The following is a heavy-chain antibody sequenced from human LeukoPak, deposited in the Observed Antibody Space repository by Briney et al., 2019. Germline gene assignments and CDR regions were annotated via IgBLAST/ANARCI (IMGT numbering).Heavy chain of an antibody. CDR3: ASTPYYGSRGSGSISL. CDR2: VYYNGHT. Sequence: PSETLSLTCTVSGGPISSITYIWGWIRQPPGKGLEGIASVYYNGHTYFNPSLKSRVTISIDTSKNQFSLNVRSVTAADTAVFYCASTPYYGSRGSGSISLWGQGTLVTVSS. CDR1: GGPISSITYI. D-gene: IGHD3-10*01. V-gene: IGHV4-39*01. J-gene: IGHJ4*02.